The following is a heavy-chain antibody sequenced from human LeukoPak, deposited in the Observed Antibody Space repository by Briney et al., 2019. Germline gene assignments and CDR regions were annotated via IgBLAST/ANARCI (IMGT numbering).Heavy chain of an antibody. J-gene: IGHJ4*02. Sequence: GGSLRLSCAASGFSFSSYAMIWVRQAPGKGLEWVSVISSSGESTYYADSLKGRFTISRDNSTNTLFLQMNSLRVEDTAVYYCAKGGYGSLYFDYWGQGTLVTVSS. CDR1: GFSFSSYA. CDR3: AKGGYGSLYFDY. V-gene: IGHV3-23*01. CDR2: ISSSGEST. D-gene: IGHD4-17*01.